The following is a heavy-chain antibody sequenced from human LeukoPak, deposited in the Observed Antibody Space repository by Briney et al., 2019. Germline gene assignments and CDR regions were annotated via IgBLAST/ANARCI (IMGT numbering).Heavy chain of an antibody. CDR2: ISGSGGST. D-gene: IGHD2-2*01. Sequence: GGSLRLSCAASGFTFSSYAMSWVRQAPGKGLEWVSAISGSGGSTYYADSVKGRFTISRDNAKNSLYLQMNSLRAEDTAVYYCARAEVVPAPGGFDYWGQGSLVTVSS. CDR3: ARAEVVPAPGGFDY. J-gene: IGHJ4*02. CDR1: GFTFSSYA. V-gene: IGHV3-23*01.